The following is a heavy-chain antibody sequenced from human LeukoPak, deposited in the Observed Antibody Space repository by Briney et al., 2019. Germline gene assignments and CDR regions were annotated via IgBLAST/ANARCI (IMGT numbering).Heavy chain of an antibody. Sequence: GGSLRLSCAASGFSFSYYWMYWVRHAPGKGLVWVSRINSDGSTTSYADSVKGRCTISRDNAKNRLCLQMNSLRADDTAVYYCARDSGYGGNSDYWGQGTLVTVSS. CDR1: GFSFSYYW. V-gene: IGHV3-74*01. CDR3: ARDSGYGGNSDY. J-gene: IGHJ4*02. D-gene: IGHD4-23*01. CDR2: INSDGSTT.